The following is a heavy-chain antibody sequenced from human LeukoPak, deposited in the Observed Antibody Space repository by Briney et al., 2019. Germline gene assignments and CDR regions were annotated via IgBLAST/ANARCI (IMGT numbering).Heavy chain of an antibody. CDR2: ISSSGRTA. Sequence: GSLRLSCVASGFTFSSYEMNWVRQTPGKGLEWVSYISSSGRTAYYADSVRGRFTISRDNAKNSLYPQMNSLRAEDTAVYYCAREVRYFALGDYWGQGTLVTVSS. D-gene: IGHD3-9*01. CDR3: AREVRYFALGDY. CDR1: GFTFSSYE. V-gene: IGHV3-48*03. J-gene: IGHJ4*02.